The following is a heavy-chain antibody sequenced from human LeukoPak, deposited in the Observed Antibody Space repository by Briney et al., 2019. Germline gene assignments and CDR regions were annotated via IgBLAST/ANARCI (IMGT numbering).Heavy chain of an antibody. CDR3: AKDINPF. J-gene: IGHJ4*02. V-gene: IGHV3-9*01. CDR1: GFTFDDYA. Sequence: GRSLRLSCAASGFTFDDYAMHWVRQAPGKGLEWVSGISWDSGSIGYADSVKGRFTISRDNAKNSLCLQMNSLRAEDTALYYCAKDINPFWGQGTLVTVSS. CDR2: ISWDSGSI.